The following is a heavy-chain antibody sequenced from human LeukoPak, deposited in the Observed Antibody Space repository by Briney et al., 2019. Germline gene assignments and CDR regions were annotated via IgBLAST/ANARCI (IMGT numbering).Heavy chain of an antibody. D-gene: IGHD3-22*01. CDR3: PRVRKQYYYDNSHHRDASDI. Sequence: GGSLRLSCATSGFTFDDYGMNWVRQAPGKGLEWVSNINWNGNNVDYADSVKGRFTISRDKAKKSLHLQMKSLRAEDTPVYFCPRVRKQYYYDNSHHRDASDIWGQGTMVIVSS. J-gene: IGHJ3*02. V-gene: IGHV3-20*04. CDR2: INWNGNNV. CDR1: GFTFDDYG.